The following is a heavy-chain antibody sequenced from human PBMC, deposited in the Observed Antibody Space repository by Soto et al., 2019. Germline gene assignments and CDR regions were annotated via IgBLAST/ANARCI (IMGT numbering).Heavy chain of an antibody. CDR3: ARTPRAQIIVLEAATRFDY. Sequence: QVQLVQSGAEVKRPGASLKVSCKASGYTFTTYGFNWVRLAPGQGLEWMGWISPYNGDTNYAQNFQGRVTLTTDTSTSTAYMELRSLTSDDTAVYYCARTPRAQIIVLEAATRFDYWGQGTLVTVSS. CDR2: ISPYNGDT. D-gene: IGHD2-15*01. V-gene: IGHV1-18*04. J-gene: IGHJ4*02. CDR1: GYTFTTYG.